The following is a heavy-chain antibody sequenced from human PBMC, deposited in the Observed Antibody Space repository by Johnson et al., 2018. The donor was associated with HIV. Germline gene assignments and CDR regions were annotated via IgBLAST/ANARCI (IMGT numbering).Heavy chain of an antibody. J-gene: IGHJ3*02. CDR1: GFTVSRNY. CDR2: IYGGGNT. V-gene: IGHV3-66*01. Sequence: EVQLVESGGGLVQPGGSLRLSCAASGFTVSRNYMTWVRQAPGKGLEWVSVIYGGGNTYYADSVKGRFTISRDTSKNTLFLQMNDLRVEDTAIYYCPTFNSQMGEDVFESWGQGTMVTVSS. CDR3: PTFNSQMGEDVFES. D-gene: IGHD3-16*01.